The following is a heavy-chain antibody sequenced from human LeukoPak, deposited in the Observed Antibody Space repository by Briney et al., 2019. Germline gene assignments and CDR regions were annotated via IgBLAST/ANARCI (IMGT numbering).Heavy chain of an antibody. D-gene: IGHD3-9*01. V-gene: IGHV7-4-1*02. CDR2: INTNTGNP. CDR1: GYTFTSYA. Sequence: ASVKVSCKASGYTFTSYAMNWVRQAPGQGLEWMGWINTNTGNPTYAQGFTGRFVFSLDTSVSTAYLQISSLKAEDTAVCYCARDYRYDILTGYYDWGQGTLVTVSS. J-gene: IGHJ4*02. CDR3: ARDYRYDILTGYYD.